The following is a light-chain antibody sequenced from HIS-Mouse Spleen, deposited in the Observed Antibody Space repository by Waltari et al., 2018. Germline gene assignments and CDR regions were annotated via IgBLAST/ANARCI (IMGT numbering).Light chain of an antibody. Sequence: SYELTQPPSVSVSPGQTARITCSGDALPKKYAYWYQQKSGQAPVLVIYDDSKRPSGTPCRVSGSSSGTMATLTISGAQVEDEADYYCYSTDSSGNHRVFGGGTKLTVL. CDR3: YSTDSSGNHRV. J-gene: IGLJ2*01. CDR1: ALPKKY. V-gene: IGLV3-10*01. CDR2: DDS.